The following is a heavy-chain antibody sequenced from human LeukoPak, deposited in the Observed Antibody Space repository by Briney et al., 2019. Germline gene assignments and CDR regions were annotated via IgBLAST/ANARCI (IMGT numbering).Heavy chain of an antibody. CDR2: ISYDGSNK. D-gene: IGHD6-13*01. J-gene: IGHJ4*02. CDR3: AKSGYVY. V-gene: IGHV3-30*18. CDR1: GFTFSSYG. Sequence: GGSLRLSCAASGFTFSSYGMHWVRQAPGKGLEWVAVISYDGSNKYYADSVKGRFTISRDNSKNTLYLQMNSLRAEDTAVYYCAKSGYVYWGQGTLVTVSS.